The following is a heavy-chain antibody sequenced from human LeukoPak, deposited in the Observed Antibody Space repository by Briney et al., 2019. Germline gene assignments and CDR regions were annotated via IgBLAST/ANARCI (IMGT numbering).Heavy chain of an antibody. J-gene: IGHJ4*02. Sequence: SQTLSLTCAVSGGSISSGGYSWSWIRQPPGKGLEWIGYIYHSGSTYYNPSLKSRVTISVDTSKSQFSLKLSSVTAADTAVYYCARSPVSYDSSGSRIRPPRPMSLDFAYWGQGTLVTVSS. CDR3: ARSPVSYDSSGSRIRPPRPMSLDFAY. CDR2: IYHSGST. D-gene: IGHD3-22*01. V-gene: IGHV4-30-2*01. CDR1: GGSISSGGYS.